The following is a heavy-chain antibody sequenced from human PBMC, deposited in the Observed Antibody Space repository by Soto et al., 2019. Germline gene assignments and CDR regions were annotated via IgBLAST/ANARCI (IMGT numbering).Heavy chain of an antibody. V-gene: IGHV1-69*13. D-gene: IGHD3-22*01. CDR3: ARGGNYYDSSGYDAFDI. CDR1: GGTFSSYA. CDR2: IIPIFGTA. J-gene: IGHJ3*02. Sequence: SVKGSCKASGGTFSSYAISWVRQAPGQGLEWMGGIIPIFGTANYAQKFQGRVTITADESTSTAYMELSSLRSEDTAVYYCARGGNYYDSSGYDAFDIWGQGTMVTVSS.